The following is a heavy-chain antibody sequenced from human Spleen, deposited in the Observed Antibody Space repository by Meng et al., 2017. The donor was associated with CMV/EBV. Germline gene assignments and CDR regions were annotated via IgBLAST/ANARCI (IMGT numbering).Heavy chain of an antibody. CDR1: GASISSGGYY. V-gene: IGHV4-31*02. D-gene: IGHD5-18*01. CDR3: ARVLDTAMAYFDY. J-gene: IGHJ4*02. Sequence: VSGASISSGGYYWSWIRQHPGKGLEWIGYIYYSGSTYYNPSLKSRVTISVDTSKNQFSLKLSSVTAADTAVYYCARVLDTAMAYFDYWGQGTLVTVSS. CDR2: IYYSGST.